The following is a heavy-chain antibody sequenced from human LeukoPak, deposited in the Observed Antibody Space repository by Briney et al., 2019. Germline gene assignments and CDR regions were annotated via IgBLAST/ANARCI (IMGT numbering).Heavy chain of an antibody. V-gene: IGHV3-30*02. CDR2: VRYDESGK. D-gene: IGHD6-13*01. CDR1: GFIFSNYG. Sequence: PSGGSLRLSCVASGFIFSNYGMHWVRQAPGKGLEWVAFVRYDESGKYYADSVKGRFTVSRDNSKNTLFLQMNSLRGEDTAIYYCARPSEGASSWYFFGYWGQGTLVTVSS. J-gene: IGHJ4*02. CDR3: ARPSEGASSWYFFGY.